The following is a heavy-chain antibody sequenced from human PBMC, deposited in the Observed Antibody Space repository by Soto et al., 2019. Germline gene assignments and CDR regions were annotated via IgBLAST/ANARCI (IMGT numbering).Heavy chain of an antibody. CDR2: ISSSGSTI. Sequence: QVQLVESGGGLVKPGGSLRLSCAASGFTFSDYYMSWIRQAPGKGLEWVSYISSSGSTIYYADSVKGRFTISRDNAKNSLYLQMNSLRGEDTAVYYCARVSGTYYDFWSGYYDYYYYYMDVWGKGTTVTVSS. J-gene: IGHJ6*03. CDR3: ARVSGTYYDFWSGYYDYYYYYMDV. CDR1: GFTFSDYY. D-gene: IGHD3-3*01. V-gene: IGHV3-11*01.